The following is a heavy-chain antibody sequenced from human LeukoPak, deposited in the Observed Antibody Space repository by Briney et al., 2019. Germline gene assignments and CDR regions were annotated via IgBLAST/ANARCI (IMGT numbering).Heavy chain of an antibody. J-gene: IGHJ6*02. CDR2: IYSGGST. D-gene: IGHD4-23*01. CDR1: GFTVSSNY. V-gene: IGHV3-66*01. CDR3: ASPYGGNSDYYYYGMDV. Sequence: GGSLRLSCAASGFTVSSNYMSWVRQAPGKGLEWVSVIYSGGSTYYADSVKGRFTISRDNSKNTLYLQMNSLRAEDTAVYYCASPYGGNSDYYYYGMDVWGQGTTVTVSS.